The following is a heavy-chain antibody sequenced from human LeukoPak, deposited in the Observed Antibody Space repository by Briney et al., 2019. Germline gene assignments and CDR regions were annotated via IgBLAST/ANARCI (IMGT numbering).Heavy chain of an antibody. CDR3: AKDSSTGWYYFDY. J-gene: IGHJ4*01. CDR2: ISYDGSNK. CDR1: GFTFSGYP. D-gene: IGHD2-2*01. V-gene: IGHV3-30-3*02. Sequence: GGSLRLSCAASGFTFSGYPIHWVRQAPGKGLEWVAVISYDGSNKYYADSVKGRFTISRDTSRNTLYLQMDSLRAEDTALYYCAKDSSTGWYYFDYWGQGTVVTVSS.